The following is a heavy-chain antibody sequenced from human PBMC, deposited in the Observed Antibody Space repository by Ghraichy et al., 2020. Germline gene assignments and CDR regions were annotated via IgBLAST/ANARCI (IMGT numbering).Heavy chain of an antibody. Sequence: SETLSLTCAVYGGSFSGYYWSWIRQPPGKGLEWIGEINHSGSTNYNPSLKSRVTISVDTSKNQFSLKLSSVTAADTAVYYCAILAAPPQTGLYGSGSYYPRSQKYYYYGMDVWGQGTTVTVSS. D-gene: IGHD3-10*01. J-gene: IGHJ6*02. CDR2: INHSGST. CDR1: GGSFSGYY. V-gene: IGHV4-34*01. CDR3: AILAAPPQTGLYGSGSYYPRSQKYYYYGMDV.